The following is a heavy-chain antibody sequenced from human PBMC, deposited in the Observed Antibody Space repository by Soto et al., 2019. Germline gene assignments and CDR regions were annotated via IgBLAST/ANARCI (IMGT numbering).Heavy chain of an antibody. CDR2: IIPIFGTA. D-gene: IGHD6-19*01. V-gene: IGHV1-69*05. CDR3: AREPGIAVAGPGYFDY. CDR1: GGTFSSYA. Sequence: QVQLVQSGAEVKKPGSSVKVSCKASGGTFSSYAISWVRQAPGQGLEWMGGIIPIFGTANYAQKFQGRVTIHXXEXTXXAYMELSSLRSEDTAVYYCAREPGIAVAGPGYFDYWGQGTLVTVSS. J-gene: IGHJ4*02.